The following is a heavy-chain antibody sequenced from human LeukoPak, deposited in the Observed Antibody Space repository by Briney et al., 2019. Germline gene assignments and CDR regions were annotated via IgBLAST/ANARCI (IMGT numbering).Heavy chain of an antibody. D-gene: IGHD4-11*01. Sequence: GGSLRLSCAASGFTFSSYAMSWVRQAPGKGLEWVAVISYDGSNKYYADSVKGRFTISRDNSKNTLYLQMNSLRGEDTAVYYCARESDSNYDPFDYWGQGTLVTVSS. CDR1: GFTFSSYA. J-gene: IGHJ4*02. CDR3: ARESDSNYDPFDY. CDR2: ISYDGSNK. V-gene: IGHV3-30-3*01.